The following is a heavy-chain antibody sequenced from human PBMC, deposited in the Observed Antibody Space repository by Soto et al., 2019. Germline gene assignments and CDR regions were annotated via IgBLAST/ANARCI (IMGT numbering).Heavy chain of an antibody. CDR3: TRDTVDRVRGDDAFDI. CDR1: GFTFSGSA. Sequence: EVQLVESGGGLVQPGGSLKLSCAASGFTFSGSAMHWVRQASGKGLEWVGRIRSKANSYATAYAASVKGRFTISRDDSKNTAYLQMNSLKTEDTAVYYCTRDTVDRVRGDDAFDIWGQGTMVTVSS. CDR2: IRSKANSYAT. D-gene: IGHD3-10*01. J-gene: IGHJ3*02. V-gene: IGHV3-73*01.